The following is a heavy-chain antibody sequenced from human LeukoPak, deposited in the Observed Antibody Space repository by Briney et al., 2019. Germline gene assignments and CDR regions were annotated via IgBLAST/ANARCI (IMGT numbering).Heavy chain of an antibody. CDR3: AKNDYYGSGSYLFDY. CDR2: IIGNDGST. CDR1: GFTFSSPA. Sequence: EGSLRLSCAASGFTFSSPAMSWVRQAPGKGLEWVSSIIGNDGSTYYADSGKGRFTISRDNSKNTLYLQIKSLRAEDTAVYYCAKNDYYGSGSYLFDYWGRGTLVTVSS. V-gene: IGHV3-23*01. D-gene: IGHD3-10*01. J-gene: IGHJ4*02.